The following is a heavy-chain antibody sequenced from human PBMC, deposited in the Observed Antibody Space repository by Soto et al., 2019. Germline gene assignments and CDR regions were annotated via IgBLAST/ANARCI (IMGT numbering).Heavy chain of an antibody. CDR2: ISYDGSNK. V-gene: IGHV3-30*18. D-gene: IGHD1-26*01. Sequence: GGSLRLSCAASGFTFSSYGMHWVRQAPGKGLEWVAVISYDGSNKYYADSVKGRFTISRDNSKNTLYLQMNSLRAEDTAVYYCAKDPGERSNWFDPWGQGTLVTVSS. CDR3: AKDPGERSNWFDP. CDR1: GFTFSSYG. J-gene: IGHJ5*02.